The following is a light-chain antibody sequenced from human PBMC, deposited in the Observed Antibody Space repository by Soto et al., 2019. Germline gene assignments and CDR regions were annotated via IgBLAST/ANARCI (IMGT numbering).Light chain of an antibody. Sequence: EIVLTQSPGTLSLAPGERATLSCRASQTVSTNYLAWYQQKPGQAPRLVIYDASSRATGIPERFSGSGSRTDFTFTISRLEPEDFAVYYCQQYGGSPHTFGQGTKLEIK. CDR2: DAS. J-gene: IGKJ2*01. CDR1: QTVSTNY. V-gene: IGKV3-20*01. CDR3: QQYGGSPHT.